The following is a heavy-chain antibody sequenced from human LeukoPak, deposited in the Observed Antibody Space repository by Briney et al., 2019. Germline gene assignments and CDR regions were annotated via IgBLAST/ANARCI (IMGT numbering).Heavy chain of an antibody. V-gene: IGHV3-74*01. Sequence: GGSLRLSCAASGIIFSNYWMHWVRQAPGKGLVWVSRINRDGSSTSYADSVKGRFTISRDNAKNTLYLQMNSLRAEDTAVYYCARDTGTRTDYWGQGTLVAVSS. D-gene: IGHD1-7*01. CDR3: ARDTGTRTDY. CDR1: GIIFSNYW. J-gene: IGHJ4*02. CDR2: INRDGSST.